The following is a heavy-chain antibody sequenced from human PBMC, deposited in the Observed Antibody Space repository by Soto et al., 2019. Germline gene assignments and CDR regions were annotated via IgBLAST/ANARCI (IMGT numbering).Heavy chain of an antibody. D-gene: IGHD2-15*01. CDR2: IYYSGST. Sequence: WETLSLTCTVSGGSISSYYWSWIRQPPGKGLEWIGYIYYSGSTNYNPSLKSRVTISVDTSKNQFSLKLSSVTAADTAVYYCATGPSAAPPDFDYWGQGTLVTVSS. CDR1: GGSISSYY. V-gene: IGHV4-59*08. CDR3: ATGPSAAPPDFDY. J-gene: IGHJ4*02.